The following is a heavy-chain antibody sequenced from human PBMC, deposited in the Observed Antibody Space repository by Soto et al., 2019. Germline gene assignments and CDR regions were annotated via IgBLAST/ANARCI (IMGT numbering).Heavy chain of an antibody. CDR1: GGSISSGGYS. J-gene: IGHJ4*02. CDR2: IYHSGST. Sequence: SETLSLTCAVSGGSISSGGYSWSRIRQPPGKGLEWIGYIYHSGSTYYNPSLKNRVTISIDTSKNQFSLKLSSVTAADTAVYSCARGVRGRKIFDYWGQGALVTVSS. D-gene: IGHD3-10*01. V-gene: IGHV4-30-2*01. CDR3: ARGVRGRKIFDY.